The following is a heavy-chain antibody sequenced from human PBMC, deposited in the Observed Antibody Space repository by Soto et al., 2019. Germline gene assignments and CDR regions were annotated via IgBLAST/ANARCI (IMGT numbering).Heavy chain of an antibody. CDR1: GFTFSSYS. V-gene: IGHV3-48*01. Sequence: GESLKISCAASGFTFSSYSMNWVRQAPGKGLEWVSYISSSSSTIYYADSVKGRFTISRDNAKNSLYLQMNSLRAEDTAVYYATRSAYMDAWGKGTTVTVSS. J-gene: IGHJ6*03. D-gene: IGHD2-2*01. CDR3: TRSAYMDA. CDR2: ISSSSSTI.